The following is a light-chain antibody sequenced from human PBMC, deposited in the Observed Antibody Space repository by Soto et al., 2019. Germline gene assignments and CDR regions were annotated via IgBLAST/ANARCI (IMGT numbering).Light chain of an antibody. CDR3: GTWDSSLSDGGV. Sequence: QSVLTQPPSLSAAPGQKATISCSGSSSNIGNNYVSWYQQLPGTAPKLLIYENNKRPSGIPDRFSGSKSGTSATLGITGLQTGDEADYYCGTWDSSLSDGGVFGTGTKVTAL. V-gene: IGLV1-51*02. J-gene: IGLJ1*01. CDR1: SSNIGNNY. CDR2: ENN.